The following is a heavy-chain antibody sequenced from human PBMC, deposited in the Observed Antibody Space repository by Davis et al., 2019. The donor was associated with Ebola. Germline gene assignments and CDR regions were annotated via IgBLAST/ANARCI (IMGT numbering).Heavy chain of an antibody. D-gene: IGHD3-10*01. CDR1: GFTFSSYA. V-gene: IGHV3-21*04. J-gene: IGHJ5*02. Sequence: GGSLRLSCAASGFTFSSYAMHWVRQAPGKGLEWVSSISSSSSYIYYADSVKGRFTISRDNAKNSLYLQMNSLRAEDTAVYYCARDPGRFGELIWDHNWFDPWGQGTLVTVSS. CDR3: ARDPGRFGELIWDHNWFDP. CDR2: ISSSSSYI.